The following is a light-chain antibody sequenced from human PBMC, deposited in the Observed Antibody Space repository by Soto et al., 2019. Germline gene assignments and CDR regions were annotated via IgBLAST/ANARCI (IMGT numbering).Light chain of an antibody. V-gene: IGLV2-18*02. J-gene: IGLJ1*01. CDR1: SSDVGSYNR. CDR2: EVT. CDR3: NSYTNSNTYV. Sequence: QSALTQPPSVSGSPGQSVTISCTGTSSDVGSYNRVAWYQQPPGTAPKLMIYEVTNRPSGVPDRFSGSKSGNTASLTISGLQAEDEADYYCNSYTNSNTYVFGTGTKLTVL.